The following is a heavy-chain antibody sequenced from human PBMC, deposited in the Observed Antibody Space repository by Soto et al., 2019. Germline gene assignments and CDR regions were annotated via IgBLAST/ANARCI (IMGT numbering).Heavy chain of an antibody. J-gene: IGHJ3*01. V-gene: IGHV4-61*01. D-gene: IGHD6-13*01. CDR3: ARVLPGIAAAYDAFDV. CDR2: IYYDGGT. Sequence: KASETLSLTCTVSGDSVISATYYWSWIRQPPGKGLEWIGYIYYDGGTTYNSSLKSRVTISTDTSKKQLSLKLTSATPADTAVYYCARVLPGIAAAYDAFDVWGQGTMVT. CDR1: GDSVISATYY.